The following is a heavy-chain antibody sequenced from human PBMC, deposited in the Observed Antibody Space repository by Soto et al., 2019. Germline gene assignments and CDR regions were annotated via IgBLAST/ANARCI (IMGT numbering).Heavy chain of an antibody. J-gene: IGHJ3*02. CDR1: GGSISSYY. CDR3: ARWGDYVWGSYRYTRGYRDDFDI. D-gene: IGHD3-16*02. V-gene: IGHV4-59*08. Sequence: SETLSLTCTVSGGSISSYYWSWIRQPPGKGLEWIGYIYYSGSTNYNPSLKSRVTISVDTSKNQFSLKLSSVTAADTAVYYCARWGDYVWGSYRYTRGYRDDFDIWGQGPMVTVSS. CDR2: IYYSGST.